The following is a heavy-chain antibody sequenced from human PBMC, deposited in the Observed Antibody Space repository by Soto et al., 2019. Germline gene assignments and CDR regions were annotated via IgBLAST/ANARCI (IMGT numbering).Heavy chain of an antibody. CDR3: ARGGIVGATSGTGFLYWFDP. Sequence: SETLSLTCAVYGGSFSGYYWSWIRQPPGKGLEWIGEINHSGSTNYNPSLKSRVTISVDTSKNQFSLKLSSVTAADTAVYYCARGGIVGATSGTGFLYWFDPWGQGTLVTVS. D-gene: IGHD1-26*01. CDR1: GGSFSGYY. J-gene: IGHJ5*02. CDR2: INHSGST. V-gene: IGHV4-34*01.